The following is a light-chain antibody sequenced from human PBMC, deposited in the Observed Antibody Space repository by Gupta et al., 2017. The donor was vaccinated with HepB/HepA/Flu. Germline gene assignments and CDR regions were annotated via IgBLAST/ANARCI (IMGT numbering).Light chain of an antibody. CDR1: QSGLYSSNNKNY. Sequence: DIVMTQSPDSLAVSLGERATINCKSSQSGLYSSNNKNYLAWYQQKPGQPPKLLIYWASTRESGVPDRFSGSGSGTDFTLTISSLQAEDVAVYYCQQDYSTPLTFGGGTKVDIK. V-gene: IGKV4-1*01. CDR3: QQDYSTPLT. CDR2: WAS. J-gene: IGKJ4*01.